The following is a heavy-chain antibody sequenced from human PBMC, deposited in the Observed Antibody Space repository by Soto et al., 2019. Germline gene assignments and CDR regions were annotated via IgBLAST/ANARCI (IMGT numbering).Heavy chain of an antibody. CDR2: IYYSGST. Sequence: PSETLSLTCTVSGDSISKYYCSWIRQSPGKGLEWIGYIYYSGSTNYSPSLKSRVTISIDKSKNQFSLKLTSVTAADTAVYYCAKANSGYGSFDHWGQGMLVTVSS. D-gene: IGHD5-12*01. V-gene: IGHV4-59*01. J-gene: IGHJ4*02. CDR3: AKANSGYGSFDH. CDR1: GDSISKYY.